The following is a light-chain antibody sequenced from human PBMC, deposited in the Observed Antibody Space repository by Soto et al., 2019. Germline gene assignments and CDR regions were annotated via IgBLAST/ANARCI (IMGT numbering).Light chain of an antibody. J-gene: IGKJ1*01. CDR1: QSVRSN. V-gene: IGKV3-15*01. CDR3: QQYETFSGT. Sequence: EILMTQSPATLSVFPGERATLSCRASQSVRSNLAWYQQKPGQAPRLLIYGASTRATGIPARFSGSGSGTEFTLTISSLQPDDFATYYCQQYETFSGTFGPGTTGDIK. CDR2: GAS.